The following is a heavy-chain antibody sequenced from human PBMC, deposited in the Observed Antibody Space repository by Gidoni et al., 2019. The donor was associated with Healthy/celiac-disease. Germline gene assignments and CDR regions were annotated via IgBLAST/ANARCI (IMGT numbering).Heavy chain of an antibody. CDR1: GFTVSSNY. Sequence: EVQLVESGGGLIQPGGSLRLSCAASGFTVSSNYMSWVRQAPGKGLEWVSVIYSGGSTYYADPVKGRFTISRDNSKNTLYLQMNSLRAEDTAVYYCASSNGDYVNWFDPWGQGTLVTVSS. CDR3: ASSNGDYVNWFDP. J-gene: IGHJ5*02. D-gene: IGHD4-17*01. CDR2: IYSGGST. V-gene: IGHV3-53*01.